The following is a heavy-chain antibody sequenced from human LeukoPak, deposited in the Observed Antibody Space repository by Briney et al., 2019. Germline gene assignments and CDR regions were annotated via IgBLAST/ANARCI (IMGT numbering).Heavy chain of an antibody. D-gene: IGHD6-13*01. V-gene: IGHV1-8*03. CDR1: GYTFTSYD. CDR3: ARGLSSSWFVLNYYFDY. Sequence: ASVKVSCKASGYTFTSYDINWVRQATGQGLEWMGWMNPNSGNTGYAQKFQGRVTITRNTSISTAYMELSSLRSEDTAVYYCARGLSSSWFVLNYYFDYWGQGTLVTVSS. CDR2: MNPNSGNT. J-gene: IGHJ4*02.